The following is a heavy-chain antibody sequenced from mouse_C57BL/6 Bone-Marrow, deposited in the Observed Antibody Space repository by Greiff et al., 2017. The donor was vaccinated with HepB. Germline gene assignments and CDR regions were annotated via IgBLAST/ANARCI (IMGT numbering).Heavy chain of an antibody. CDR2: ITSDGGST. CDR3: ATQLRLRRG. V-gene: IGHV5-2*01. CDR1: EYEFPSHD. Sequence: EVHLVESGGGLVQPGESLKLSCESNEYEFPSHDMSWVRKTPEKRLELVAAITSDGGSTYYPDTMERRFIISRDNTKKTLYRQMRRLWYEDTALYYCATQLRLRRGWGQGTTLTVSS. D-gene: IGHD3-2*02. J-gene: IGHJ2*01.